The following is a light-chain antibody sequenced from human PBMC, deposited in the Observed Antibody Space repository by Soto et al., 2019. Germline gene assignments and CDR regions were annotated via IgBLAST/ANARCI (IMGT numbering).Light chain of an antibody. Sequence: DIPMTQSPSSLSASVGDRVTITCRASQTISSYLNWYQQKPGKAPKLLIYAASRLQSGVPSGFNGSGSGTDFTLTISSLQPEDFATYYCQQSYSTPRTFCQGTKVEIK. CDR3: QQSYSTPRT. CDR2: AAS. J-gene: IGKJ1*01. V-gene: IGKV1-39*01. CDR1: QTISSY.